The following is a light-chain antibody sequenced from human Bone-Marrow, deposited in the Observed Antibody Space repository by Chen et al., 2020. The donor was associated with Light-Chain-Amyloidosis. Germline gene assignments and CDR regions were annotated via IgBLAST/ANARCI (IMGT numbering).Light chain of an antibody. V-gene: IGKV1-27*01. CDR3: QKYDNVPPT. Sequence: DIQMTQSPSSLSASVGDRVTISCRASQDIYNYLACYQQKPGKVPKLLIYAASTLQSGVPSRFSGGGSGTDFILTISSLQPEDGATYYCQKYDNVPPTFGRGTKVEIK. CDR2: AAS. J-gene: IGKJ1*01. CDR1: QDIYNY.